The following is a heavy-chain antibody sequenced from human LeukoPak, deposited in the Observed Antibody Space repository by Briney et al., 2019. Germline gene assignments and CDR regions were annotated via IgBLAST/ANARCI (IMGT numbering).Heavy chain of an antibody. CDR1: GFTFSSYW. J-gene: IGHJ5*02. D-gene: IGHD6-13*01. CDR2: IKQDGSEK. Sequence: GGSLRLSCAASGFTFSSYWMSWVRQAPGQGLEWVANIKQDGSEKYYVDSVKGRFTISRENAKNSLYLQMNSLRAEDTAVYYCARSPVEAAGTSEPWGQGTLVTVSS. V-gene: IGHV3-7*01. CDR3: ARSPVEAAGTSEP.